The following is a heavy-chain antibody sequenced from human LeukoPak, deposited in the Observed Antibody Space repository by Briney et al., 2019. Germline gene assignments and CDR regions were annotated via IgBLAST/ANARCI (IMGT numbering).Heavy chain of an antibody. Sequence: SETLSLTCTVSGGSISTSNYYWGWIRQPPGKGLEWIGNIFYSGSTYYSPSLKSRVTISLDTSRNQFSLKLNSVTAADTAVYYCARGPLGYCSGGSCHRFDYWGQGTLVTVSS. D-gene: IGHD2-15*01. CDR3: ARGPLGYCSGGSCHRFDY. V-gene: IGHV4-39*07. CDR1: GGSISTSNYY. CDR2: IFYSGST. J-gene: IGHJ4*02.